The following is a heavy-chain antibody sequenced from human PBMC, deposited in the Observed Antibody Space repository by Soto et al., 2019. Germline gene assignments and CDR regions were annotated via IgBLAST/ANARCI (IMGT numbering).Heavy chain of an antibody. Sequence: PGGFLRLSCAASGFTFSSYDMHWVRQATGKGLEWVSAIGTAGDTYYPGSVKGRFTISRENAKNSLYLQMNSLRAGDTAVYYCARSGSGSYYPYYYYYMDVWGKGTTVTVSS. D-gene: IGHD3-10*01. J-gene: IGHJ6*03. CDR3: ARSGSGSYYPYYYYYMDV. V-gene: IGHV3-13*01. CDR1: GFTFSSYD. CDR2: IGTAGDT.